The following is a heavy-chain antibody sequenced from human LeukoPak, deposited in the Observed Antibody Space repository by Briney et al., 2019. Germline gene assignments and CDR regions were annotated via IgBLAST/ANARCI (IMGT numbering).Heavy chain of an antibody. CDR3: AKGFDCSSTSCYFMGTYYYYYYGMDV. CDR1: GFTFSSYA. J-gene: IGHJ6*02. V-gene: IGHV3-23*01. Sequence: GGSLRLSCAASGFTFSSYAMSWVRQAPGKGLEWVSAISGSGGSTYYADSVRGRFTISRDNSKNTLYLQMNSLRAEDTAVYYCAKGFDCSSTSCYFMGTYYYYYYGMDVWGQGTTVTVSS. CDR2: ISGSGGST. D-gene: IGHD2-2*01.